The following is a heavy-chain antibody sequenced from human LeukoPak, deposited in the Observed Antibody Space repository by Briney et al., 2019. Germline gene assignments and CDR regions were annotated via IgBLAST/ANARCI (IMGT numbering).Heavy chain of an antibody. J-gene: IGHJ4*02. CDR1: GFIFGAYA. Sequence: AGGSLRLSCAASGFIFGAYALHWVRQAPGKGLEWVAVIPYDGSNKYYVDSVKGRITISRDKSKNTVYLQMNSLRVEDTAVYYCARDAGTDGTYFDYWGQGTLVTVSS. CDR2: IPYDGSNK. D-gene: IGHD1-1*01. CDR3: ARDAGTDGTYFDY. V-gene: IGHV3-30*04.